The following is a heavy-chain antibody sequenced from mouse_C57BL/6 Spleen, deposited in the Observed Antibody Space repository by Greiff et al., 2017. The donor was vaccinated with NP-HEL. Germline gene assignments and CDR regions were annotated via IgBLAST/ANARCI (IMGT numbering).Heavy chain of an antibody. CDR3: ARGGTGTSPFDY. V-gene: IGHV1-54*01. CDR1: GYAFTNYL. CDR2: INPGSGGT. J-gene: IGHJ2*01. Sequence: VQLQQSGAELVRPGTSVKVSCKASGYAFTNYLIEWVKQRPGQGLGWIGVINPGSGGTNYNEKFKGKATLTADKSSSTAYMQLSSLTSEDSAVYFCARGGTGTSPFDYWGQGTTLTVSS. D-gene: IGHD4-1*01.